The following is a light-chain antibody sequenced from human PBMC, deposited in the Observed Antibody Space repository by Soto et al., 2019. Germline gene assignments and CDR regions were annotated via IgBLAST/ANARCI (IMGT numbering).Light chain of an antibody. J-gene: IGKJ2*01. V-gene: IGKV3-20*01. Sequence: EIVLTQSPGTLSLSPGETATLSCEASETVTSKFLAWYQQKPGQAPRLLIYGPSNRASGISDRFSGSGSGTDFTLTIFSLEPEDFAVYYCQQYGLSPYSFGQGTKVE. CDR1: ETVTSKF. CDR3: QQYGLSPYS. CDR2: GPS.